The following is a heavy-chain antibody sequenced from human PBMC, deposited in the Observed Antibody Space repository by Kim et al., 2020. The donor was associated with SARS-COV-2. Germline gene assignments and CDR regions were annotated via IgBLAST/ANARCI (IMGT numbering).Heavy chain of an antibody. D-gene: IGHD6-19*01. J-gene: IGHJ4*02. V-gene: IGHV1-24*01. Sequence: ASVKVSCKVSGYTLTELSMHWVRQAPGKGLEWMGSFDPEDGETIYAQKFQGRVTMTEDTSTDTAYMELSSLRSEDTAVYYCATPLYSSGAFDYWGQGTLVTVSS. CDR1: GYTLTELS. CDR2: FDPEDGET. CDR3: ATPLYSSGAFDY.